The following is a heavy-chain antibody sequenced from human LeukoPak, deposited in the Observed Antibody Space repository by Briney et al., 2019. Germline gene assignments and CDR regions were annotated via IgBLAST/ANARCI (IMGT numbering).Heavy chain of an antibody. J-gene: IGHJ4*02. CDR3: ARDRSYPPYFDY. D-gene: IGHD1-26*01. Sequence: ASVKVSCKASGYTFTGHYLHWVRQAPGQGLEWVGWINPKNGGSNYAQKFQGRVTITADESTSTAYMELSSLRSEDTAVYYCARDRSYPPYFDYWGQGTLVTVSS. V-gene: IGHV1-2*02. CDR2: INPKNGGS. CDR1: GYTFTGHY.